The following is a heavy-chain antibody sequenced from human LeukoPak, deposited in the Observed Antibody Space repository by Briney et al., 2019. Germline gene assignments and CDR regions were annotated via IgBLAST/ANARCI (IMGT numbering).Heavy chain of an antibody. CDR3: ARELGSSTFWSGYYQPDAFDI. CDR2: ISYDGSNK. J-gene: IGHJ3*02. V-gene: IGHV3-30*03. Sequence: QSGGSLRLSCAASGFTFSSYGMHWVRQAPGKGLEWVTIISYDGSNKYYADSVKGRFTISRDNSKNTLYLQMNSLRAEDTAVYYCARELGSSTFWSGYYQPDAFDIWGQGTMVTVSS. CDR1: GFTFSSYG. D-gene: IGHD3-3*01.